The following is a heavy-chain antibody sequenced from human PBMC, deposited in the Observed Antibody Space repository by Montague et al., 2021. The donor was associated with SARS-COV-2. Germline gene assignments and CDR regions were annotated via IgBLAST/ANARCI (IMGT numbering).Heavy chain of an antibody. V-gene: IGHV4-59*01. CDR2: IYSSGGT. D-gene: IGHD3-9*01. J-gene: IGHJ4*02. CDR1: GGSISHYY. CDR3: ARRTDILTGYYDY. Sequence: SESLSLTCAVSGGSISHYYWSWIRQPPGKGLEWIGYIYSSGGTNYNPSLKSRVTLSLDVAKNHFSLRLSSVTAADTAVYYCARRTDILTGYYDYWGQGTLVTVSS.